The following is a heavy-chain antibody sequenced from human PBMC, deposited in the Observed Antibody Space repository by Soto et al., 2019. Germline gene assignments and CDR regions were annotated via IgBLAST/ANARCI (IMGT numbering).Heavy chain of an antibody. CDR2: IGTRSSYT. J-gene: IGHJ3*02. CDR1: GFTFSDYY. Sequence: GGSLRLSCAASGFTFSDYYMSWIRQAPGKGLKWVSYIGTRSSYTNYADNVKGQFTISRDNAKNSLYLQMNSLRAEDTAVYYCARDADILTGSDAFDIWGQGTMVTVSS. D-gene: IGHD3-9*01. V-gene: IGHV3-11*05. CDR3: ARDADILTGSDAFDI.